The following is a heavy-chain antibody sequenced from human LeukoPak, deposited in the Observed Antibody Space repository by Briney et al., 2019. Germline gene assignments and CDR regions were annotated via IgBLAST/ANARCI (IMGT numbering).Heavy chain of an antibody. J-gene: IGHJ4*02. CDR3: TSPNYGDYVGDDY. Sequence: PGGSLRLSCAASGFTFSGSAMHWVRQASGKGLEWVGRIRSKANSYATAYAASVKGRFTISRDDSKNTAYLQMNSLKTEDTAVYYCTSPNYGDYVGDDYWGQGTLVTVSS. V-gene: IGHV3-73*01. CDR1: GFTFSGSA. CDR2: IRSKANSYAT. D-gene: IGHD4-17*01.